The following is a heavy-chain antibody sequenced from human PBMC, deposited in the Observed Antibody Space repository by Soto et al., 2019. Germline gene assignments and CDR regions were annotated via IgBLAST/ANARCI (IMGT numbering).Heavy chain of an antibody. Sequence: SETLSLTCTVSGGSISSSSYYWGWIRQPPGKGLEWIGSIYYSGSTYYNPSLKSRVTISVDTSKNQFSLKLSSVTAADTAVYYCARHNDFWSGYYEGDRYFDYWGQGTLVTVSS. V-gene: IGHV4-39*01. D-gene: IGHD3-3*01. CDR1: GGSISSSSYY. CDR3: ARHNDFWSGYYEGDRYFDY. J-gene: IGHJ4*02. CDR2: IYYSGST.